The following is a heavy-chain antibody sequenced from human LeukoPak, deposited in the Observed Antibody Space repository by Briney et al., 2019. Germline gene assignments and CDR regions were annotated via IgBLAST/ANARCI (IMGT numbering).Heavy chain of an antibody. D-gene: IGHD3-22*01. Sequence: PSETLSLTRAVSCYSISSGYYWSWIRQSPGTGLEWIGSIYHSGGSYYNPSLKSRVTISEDTSKNQFSLRMSSLSAADTAIYYCATAVVITPFDFWGQGILVTVSS. CDR2: IYHSGGS. V-gene: IGHV4-38-2*01. J-gene: IGHJ4*02. CDR1: CYSISSGYY. CDR3: ATAVVITPFDF.